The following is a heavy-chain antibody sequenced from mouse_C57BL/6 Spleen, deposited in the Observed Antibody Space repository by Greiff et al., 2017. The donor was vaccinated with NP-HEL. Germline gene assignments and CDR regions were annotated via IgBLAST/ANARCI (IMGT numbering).Heavy chain of an antibody. CDR2: INPNSGST. J-gene: IGHJ2*01. V-gene: IGHV1-64*01. Sequence: QVQLHQPGAELVKPGASVKLSCKASGYTFTSYWMHWVKQSPGQGLEWIGMINPNSGSTNYNEKFQGKATLTVDMSTSTAYMQHSSLTSEDSAVYYCYGDYFDYWGQGTTLTVSS. D-gene: IGHD1-1*01. CDR1: GYTFTSYW. CDR3: YGDYFDY.